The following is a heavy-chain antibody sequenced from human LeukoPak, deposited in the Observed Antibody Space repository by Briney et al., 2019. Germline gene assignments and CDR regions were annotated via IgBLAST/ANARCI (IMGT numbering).Heavy chain of an antibody. CDR2: INPNNGDT. V-gene: IGHV1-2*02. CDR1: GYTFSSGYY. D-gene: IGHD6-19*01. CDR3: ARDQSSGAVAGTLGVLRCYYMDV. Sequence: ASVKVSCKASGYTFSSGYYLHWVRQAPGQGLEWMGWINPNNGDTNYAQKFQGRVTMTRDTSISTAYMELSRLRSDDTAVYYCARDQSSGAVAGTLGVLRCYYMDVWGKGTTVTVSS. J-gene: IGHJ6*03.